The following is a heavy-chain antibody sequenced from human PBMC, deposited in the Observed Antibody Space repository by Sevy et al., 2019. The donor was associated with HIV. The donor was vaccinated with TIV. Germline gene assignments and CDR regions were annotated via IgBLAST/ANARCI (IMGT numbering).Heavy chain of an antibody. CDR1: GGSFSGYY. CDR2: INHSGST. V-gene: IGHV4-34*01. Sequence: SETLSLTCAVYGGSFSGYYWSWIRQSPGKGLEWIGEINHSGSTNYNASLKSRVTISTDTSKNQFSLRLNSGTAADTALYYCARVRLAAAGDAFDIWGQGTMVTVSS. J-gene: IGHJ3*02. D-gene: IGHD6-13*01. CDR3: ARVRLAAAGDAFDI.